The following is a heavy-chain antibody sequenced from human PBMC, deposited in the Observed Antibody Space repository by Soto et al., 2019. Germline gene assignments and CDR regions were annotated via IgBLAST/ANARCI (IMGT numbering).Heavy chain of an antibody. D-gene: IGHD6-13*01. CDR2: IHPSDSRT. CDR1: GYIFTSQW. J-gene: IGHJ4*02. CDR3: ARLQAAAGDNDLTFDY. V-gene: IGHV5-51*01. Sequence: GESLKISCRPSGYIFTSQWIGWVRQMPEKGLELMGIIHPSDSRTTYSPAFQGQVTLSVDKSTTTAYLQWSSLRASDTAMYYCARLQAAAGDNDLTFDYWGQGTLVTVSS.